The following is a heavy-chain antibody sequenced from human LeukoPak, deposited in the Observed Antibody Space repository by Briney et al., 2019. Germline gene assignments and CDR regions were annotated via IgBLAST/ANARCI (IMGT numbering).Heavy chain of an antibody. J-gene: IGHJ5*02. D-gene: IGHD3-9*01. Sequence: PSETLSLTCTVSGGSVSSGNYYWSWIRQPPGKGLEWIGYIYYSGSTNYNPSLKSRVTISVDTSKNQFSLKLSSVTAADTAVYYCARPHYDILTGYPTWFDPWGQGTLVTVSS. CDR1: GGSVSSGNYY. CDR2: IYYSGST. V-gene: IGHV4-61*01. CDR3: ARPHYDILTGYPTWFDP.